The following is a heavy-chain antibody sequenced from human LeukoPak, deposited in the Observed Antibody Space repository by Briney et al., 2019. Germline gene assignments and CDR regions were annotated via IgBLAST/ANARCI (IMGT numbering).Heavy chain of an antibody. CDR2: IYPGDSHT. CDR1: GYSFTSYW. Sequence: GESLKISCKVSGYSFTSYWIGWVRQMPGKGLEWMGIIYPGDSHTTYSPSFLGQVTFPVDKTINTAYLQWSSLKASDTAMYYCVNQPFDCWGQGTLVTVSS. V-gene: IGHV5-51*01. D-gene: IGHD2-2*01. J-gene: IGHJ4*02. CDR3: VNQPFDC.